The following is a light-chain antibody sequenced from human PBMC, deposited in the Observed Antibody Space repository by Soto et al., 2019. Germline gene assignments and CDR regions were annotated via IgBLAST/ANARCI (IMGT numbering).Light chain of an antibody. CDR1: SSNIGSNF. CDR2: KND. V-gene: IGLV1-47*01. Sequence: QSVLTQPPSASGAPGQRGTFSCSGNSSNIGSNFVYWYQQLPGTAPKLLIYKNDQRPSGVPDRFSGSKSGTSASLAISGLRSEDEADYYCAAWDDSLRGYVFGTGTKVTVL. J-gene: IGLJ1*01. CDR3: AAWDDSLRGYV.